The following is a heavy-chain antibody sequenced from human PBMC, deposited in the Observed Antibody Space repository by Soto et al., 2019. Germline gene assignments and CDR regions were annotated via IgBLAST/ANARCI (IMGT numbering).Heavy chain of an antibody. CDR2: IYYSGST. V-gene: IGHV4-39*01. J-gene: IGHJ4*02. CDR1: GDSITSNSYF. Sequence: QLQLQESGPGLVKPSETLSVTCTVSGDSITSNSYFWAWIRQPPGKGLEWIGSIYYSGSTYHNPSLKSRVTIPLDRSNNQFSRKLTSVAAADTAGYYCASHFAVDHFDCWGQGALVTVSS. CDR3: ASHFAVDHFDC. D-gene: IGHD3-9*01.